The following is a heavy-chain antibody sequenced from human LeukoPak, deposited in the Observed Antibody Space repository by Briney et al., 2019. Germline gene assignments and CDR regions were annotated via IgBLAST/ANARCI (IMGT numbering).Heavy chain of an antibody. D-gene: IGHD3-10*01. J-gene: IGHJ4*02. Sequence: SETLSLTCIVSGGSISTSAYYWGWIRQPPGEGLQWIGSIYYSGSTNYNPSLESRVTISLDTSKNQFSLKLSSVTAADTAVYYCAKAFSYYNSGALDHWGQGTLVTVSS. CDR1: GGSISTSAYY. CDR3: AKAFSYYNSGALDH. CDR2: IYYSGST. V-gene: IGHV4-39*07.